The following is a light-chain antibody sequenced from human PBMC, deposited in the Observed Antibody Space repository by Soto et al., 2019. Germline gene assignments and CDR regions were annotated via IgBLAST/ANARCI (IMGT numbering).Light chain of an antibody. Sequence: QAVVTQAPSLTVSPGGTVTLTCASSTGAVTSGYYPNWFQQKPGQAPRALSYSKSNKRSRTPARFSGSRLGGKAALTLPGVQPEDESEYYCLLYYGGAVVFGGGTKVTVL. CDR2: SKS. CDR3: LLYYGGAVV. V-gene: IGLV7-43*01. J-gene: IGLJ2*01. CDR1: TGAVTSGYY.